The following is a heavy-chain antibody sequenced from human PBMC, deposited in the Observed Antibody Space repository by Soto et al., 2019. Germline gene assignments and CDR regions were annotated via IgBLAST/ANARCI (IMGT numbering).Heavy chain of an antibody. Sequence: LRLSCAASGFTFSSYSMNWVRQAPGKGLEWVSYISSSSSTIYYADSVKGRFTISRDNAKNSLYLQMNSLRDEDTAVYYCARGPPYYYDSSGYWAFDIWGQGTMVTVSS. CDR1: GFTFSSYS. J-gene: IGHJ3*02. CDR2: ISSSSSTI. V-gene: IGHV3-48*02. D-gene: IGHD3-22*01. CDR3: ARGPPYYYDSSGYWAFDI.